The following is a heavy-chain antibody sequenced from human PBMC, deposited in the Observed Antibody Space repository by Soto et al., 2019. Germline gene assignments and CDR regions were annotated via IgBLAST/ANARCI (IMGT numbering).Heavy chain of an antibody. CDR1: GFTFSSYG. V-gene: IGHV3-30*18. D-gene: IGHD3-10*01. CDR3: AKSLWFGELSFCGMDV. Sequence: QVQLVESGGGVVQPGRSLRLSCAASGFTFSSYGMHWVRQAPGKGLEWVAVISYDGSNKYYADSVKGRFTISRDNSKNTLYLQMNSLRAEDTAVYYGAKSLWFGELSFCGMDVWGQGTTVTVSS. J-gene: IGHJ6*02. CDR2: ISYDGSNK.